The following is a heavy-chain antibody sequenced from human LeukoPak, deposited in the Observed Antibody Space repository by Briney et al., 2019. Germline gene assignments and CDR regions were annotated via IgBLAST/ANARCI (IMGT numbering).Heavy chain of an antibody. D-gene: IGHD5-12*01. Sequence: ASVKVSCKASGYTFTSYGTSWVRQAPGQGLEWMGWISAYNGNTNYAQKLQGRVTMTTDTSTSTAYMELRSLRSDDTAVYYCARAAWGYSGYDSDYWGQGTLVTVSS. CDR3: ARAAWGYSGYDSDY. CDR1: GYTFTSYG. V-gene: IGHV1-18*04. CDR2: ISAYNGNT. J-gene: IGHJ4*02.